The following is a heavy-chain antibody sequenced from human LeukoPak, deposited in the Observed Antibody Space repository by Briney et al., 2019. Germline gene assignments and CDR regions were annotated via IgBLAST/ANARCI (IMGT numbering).Heavy chain of an antibody. D-gene: IGHD3-22*01. CDR2: IIPIFGTA. CDR3: AREGDYYDSSGYQNPHAFDI. V-gene: IGHV1-69*13. CDR1: GGTFSSYA. J-gene: IGHJ3*02. Sequence: ASVKVSCKASGGTFSSYAISCVRQAPGQGLEWMGGIIPIFGTANYAQKFQGRVTITADESTSTAYMELSSLRSEDTAVYYCAREGDYYDSSGYQNPHAFDIWGQGTMVTVSS.